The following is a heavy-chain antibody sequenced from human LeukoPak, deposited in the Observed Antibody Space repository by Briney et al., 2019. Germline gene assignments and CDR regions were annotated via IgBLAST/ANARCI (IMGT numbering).Heavy chain of an antibody. CDR2: IYCSGST. CDR1: GGSISSGDYY. J-gene: IGHJ6*02. Sequence: PSETLSLTCTVSGGSISSGDYYWSWIRQPPGKGLEWIGYIYCSGSTYYNPSLKSRVTISVDTSKNQFSLKLSSVTAADTAVYYCARRCGGDCYYYYYGMDVWGQGTTVTVSS. CDR3: ARRCGGDCYYYYYGMDV. D-gene: IGHD2-21*02. V-gene: IGHV4-30-4*01.